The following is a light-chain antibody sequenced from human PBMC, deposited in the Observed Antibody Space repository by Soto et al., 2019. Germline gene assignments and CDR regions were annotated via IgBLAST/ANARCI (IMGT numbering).Light chain of an antibody. CDR3: QQSYSTPYT. CDR2: AAS. Sequence: DIQMTQSPSSLSASVGDRVTITCRASQSISSYLNWYQQKPGKAPKLLIYAASSLQSRVPLRFSGSGSGTDFTLTISSLQPEDFATYYCQQSYSTPYTFGQGTKLEIK. CDR1: QSISSY. J-gene: IGKJ2*01. V-gene: IGKV1-39*01.